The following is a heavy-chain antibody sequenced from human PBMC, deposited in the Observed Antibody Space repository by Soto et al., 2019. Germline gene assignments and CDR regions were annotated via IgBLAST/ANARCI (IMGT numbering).Heavy chain of an antibody. CDR2: ISYRGNT. CDR3: AIHFIFYDLLTAIFRDHVGFDI. Sequence: SETLSLTCTVSGGSINRNYWSWIRQSPGKGLEWIGYISYRGNTKYNPSLKSRVTISVDMSKNQFFLRLNSVTVADTAVYYCAIHFIFYDLLTAIFRDHVGFDIWGKGTVVTV. CDR1: GGSINRNY. J-gene: IGHJ3*02. V-gene: IGHV4-59*08. D-gene: IGHD3-9*01.